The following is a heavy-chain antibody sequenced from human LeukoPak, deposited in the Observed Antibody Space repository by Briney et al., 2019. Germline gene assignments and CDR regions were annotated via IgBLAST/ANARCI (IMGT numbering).Heavy chain of an antibody. D-gene: IGHD1-26*01. Sequence: PSETLSLTCAVYGGSFSGYYWGWIRQPPGKGLEWIGEINHSGSTNYNPSLKSRVTISVDTSKNQFSLKLSSVTAADTAVYYCARGSSSYGTNFDYWGQGTLVTVSS. CDR3: ARGSSSYGTNFDY. V-gene: IGHV4-34*01. J-gene: IGHJ4*02. CDR1: GGSFSGYY. CDR2: INHSGST.